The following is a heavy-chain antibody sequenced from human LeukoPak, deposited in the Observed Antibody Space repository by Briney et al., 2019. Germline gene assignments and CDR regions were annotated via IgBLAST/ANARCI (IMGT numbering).Heavy chain of an antibody. CDR2: IYHSGST. J-gene: IGHJ3*02. Sequence: PSETLSLTCTVSGYSISSGYYWGWIRQPPGEGLEWIGSIYHSGSTYYNPSLKSRVTISVDTSKNQFSLKLSSVTAADTAVYYCARDPTGEGNDAFDIWGQGTMVTVSS. CDR3: ARDPTGEGNDAFDI. CDR1: GYSISSGYY. D-gene: IGHD7-27*01. V-gene: IGHV4-38-2*02.